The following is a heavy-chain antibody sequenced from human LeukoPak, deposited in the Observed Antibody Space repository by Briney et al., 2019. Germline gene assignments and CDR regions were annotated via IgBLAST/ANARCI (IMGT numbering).Heavy chain of an antibody. CDR3: ARVGGQKTYYYDSSGNPSGYGMDV. Sequence: GRSLRLSCAASGFTFSSYATHWVRQAPGKGLEWVAVISYDGSNKYYADSVKGRFTISRDNSKNTLYLQMNSLRAEDTAVYYCARVGGQKTYYYDSSGNPSGYGMDVWGQGTTVTVSS. V-gene: IGHV3-30-3*01. D-gene: IGHD3-22*01. J-gene: IGHJ6*02. CDR2: ISYDGSNK. CDR1: GFTFSSYA.